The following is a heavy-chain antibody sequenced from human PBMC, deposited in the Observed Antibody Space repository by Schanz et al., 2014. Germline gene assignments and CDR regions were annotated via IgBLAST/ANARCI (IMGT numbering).Heavy chain of an antibody. CDR1: GFTFSSYA. CDR2: LTGSGTTT. Sequence: VHLVESGGGVVQPGRSLRLSCAASGFTFSSYAMSWVRQTPGKGLEWVSALTGSGTTTYYADSVKGRFTISRDNSKNTLYLQMNSLRAEDTAVYYCAKDQGSYGSGSYSYFDYWGQGTLVTVSS. V-gene: IGHV3-23*04. CDR3: AKDQGSYGSGSYSYFDY. J-gene: IGHJ4*02. D-gene: IGHD3-10*01.